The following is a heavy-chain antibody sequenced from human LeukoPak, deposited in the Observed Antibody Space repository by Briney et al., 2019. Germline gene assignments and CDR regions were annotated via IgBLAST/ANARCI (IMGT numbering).Heavy chain of an antibody. CDR3: ARGRWGGLYYFDY. J-gene: IGHJ4*02. CDR2: INSDGRIT. Sequence: GGSLRLSCAASGFTFSDYWMHWVRQAPGKGLVGVSRINSDGRITNYADSVKGRFTISRDNAKNTLYLQMNSLRAEDTAVYYCARGRWGGLYYFDYWGQGTLVTVSS. V-gene: IGHV3-74*01. D-gene: IGHD3-16*01. CDR1: GFTFSDYW.